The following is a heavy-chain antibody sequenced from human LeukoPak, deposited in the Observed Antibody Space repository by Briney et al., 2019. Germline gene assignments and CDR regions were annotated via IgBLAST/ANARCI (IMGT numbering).Heavy chain of an antibody. V-gene: IGHV3-11*06. CDR3: ARPQGYCSGGSCQGAFDI. CDR2: ISSSSSYT. Sequence: GGSLRLSCAASGFTFSDYCMSWIRQAPGKGLEWVSYISSSSSYTNYADSVKGRFTISRDNAKNSLYLQMNSLRAEDTAVYYCARPQGYCSGGSCQGAFDIWGQGTMVTVSS. J-gene: IGHJ3*02. CDR1: GFTFSDYC. D-gene: IGHD2-15*01.